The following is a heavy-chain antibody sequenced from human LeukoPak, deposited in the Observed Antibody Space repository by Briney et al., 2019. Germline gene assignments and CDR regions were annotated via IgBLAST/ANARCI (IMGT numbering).Heavy chain of an antibody. CDR3: AREGRGDYGDYFGLFDY. Sequence: GGSLRLSCAASGFTFSSYEMNWVRQAPGKGLEWVSYISSSGSTIYYADSVKGRFTISRDNAKNSLYLQMNSLRAEDTAVYYCAREGRGDYGDYFGLFDYWGQGTLVTVSS. J-gene: IGHJ4*02. CDR2: ISSSGSTI. D-gene: IGHD4-17*01. CDR1: GFTFSSYE. V-gene: IGHV3-48*03.